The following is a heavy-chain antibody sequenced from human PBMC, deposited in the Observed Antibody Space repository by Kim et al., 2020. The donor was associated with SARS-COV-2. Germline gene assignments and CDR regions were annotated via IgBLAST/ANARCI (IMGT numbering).Heavy chain of an antibody. D-gene: IGHD2-2*01. CDR3: ARGRYCSSTSCYVSHQPLLYPLDY. CDR2: INWNGGST. CDR1: GFTFDDYG. Sequence: GGSLRLSCAASGFTFDDYGMSWVRQAPGKGLEWVSGINWNGGSTGYADSVKGRFTISRDNAKNSLYLQMNSLRAEDTALYHCARGRYCSSTSCYVSHQPLLYPLDYWGQGTLVTVSS. V-gene: IGHV3-20*01. J-gene: IGHJ4*02.